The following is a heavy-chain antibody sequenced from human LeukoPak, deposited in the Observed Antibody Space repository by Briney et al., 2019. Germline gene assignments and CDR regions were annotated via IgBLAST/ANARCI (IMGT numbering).Heavy chain of an antibody. J-gene: IGHJ4*02. D-gene: IGHD6-13*01. V-gene: IGHV4-34*01. CDR2: INHSGST. CDR3: ASSDSSSWYVRVVYYVY. Sequence: SETLSLTCAVYGVSFSGYYWSWIRQPPGKGLEWIGEINHSGSTNYNPSLKRRVTISVDTSKNQFSLKLSSGTAADTAVYYSASSDSSSWYVRVVYYVYWGQGTLVTVSS. CDR1: GVSFSGYY.